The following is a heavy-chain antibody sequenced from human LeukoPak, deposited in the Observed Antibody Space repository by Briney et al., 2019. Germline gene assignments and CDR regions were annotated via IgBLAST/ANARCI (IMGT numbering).Heavy chain of an antibody. J-gene: IGHJ4*02. CDR1: GAXITSGNC. CDR3: ASATQWLAFDH. V-gene: IGHV4-4*02. D-gene: IGHD6-19*01. CDR2: IYHSGST. Sequence: PSGTLSLTCAVSGAXITSGNCWTWVRQPPGKGLEWIGEIYHSGSTHYNPSLKSRVTISVDTSKNQLSLKLSSVTAADTAVYYCASATQWLAFDHWGQGTLVTDSS.